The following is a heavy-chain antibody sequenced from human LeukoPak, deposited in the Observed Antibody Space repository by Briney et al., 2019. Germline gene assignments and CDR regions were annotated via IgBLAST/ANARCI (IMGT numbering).Heavy chain of an antibody. V-gene: IGHV3-30-3*01. CDR2: TSDDGSSK. Sequence: GGSLRLSCAASGFTFSTYAMHWVRQAPGKGLEWVAVTSDDGSSKSYADSVKGRFTISRDNSKNTLYLQMNSLRAEDTAVYYCARAHSSSWHNFDFWGQGTLVTVSS. J-gene: IGHJ4*02. CDR3: ARAHSSSWHNFDF. D-gene: IGHD6-13*01. CDR1: GFTFSTYA.